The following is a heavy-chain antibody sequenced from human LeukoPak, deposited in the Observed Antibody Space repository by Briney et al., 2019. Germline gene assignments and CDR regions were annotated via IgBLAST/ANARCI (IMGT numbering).Heavy chain of an antibody. CDR1: GGSFTSYY. J-gene: IGHJ1*01. D-gene: IGHD1-7*01. V-gene: IGHV4-4*07. CDR2: IYSTGTT. CDR3: AGPNLWGLQH. Sequence: PSETLSLTCTVSGGSFTSYYWTWVRQPAGRGLEWIGRIYSTGTTNYSPSLKSRVTMSVDTSKNQFSLRLTSVTAADTAVYYCAGPNLWGLQHWGQGTLVTVSS.